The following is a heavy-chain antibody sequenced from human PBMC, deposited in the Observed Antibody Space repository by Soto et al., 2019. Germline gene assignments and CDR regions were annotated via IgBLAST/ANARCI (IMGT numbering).Heavy chain of an antibody. CDR2: IRNQTYSETT. J-gene: IGHJ4*02. CDR1: VLTFGNYA. CDR3: TSAESPVMSYFFDS. V-gene: IGHV3-49*04. Sequence: VQLVESGGGLVQPGRSLKLSCTASVLTFGNYAISWVRQAPGKGLEWVGLIRNQTYSETTQYAPSLKGRFTISRDDSNSIAYPQMSSLQVDDSAVYYCTSAESPVMSYFFDSWGQGVLVTVAS.